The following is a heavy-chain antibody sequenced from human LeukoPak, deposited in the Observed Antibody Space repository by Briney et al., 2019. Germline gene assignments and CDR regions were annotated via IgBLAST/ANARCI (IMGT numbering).Heavy chain of an antibody. CDR3: AREPRAKQWLVLVRWFDY. V-gene: IGHV3-7*03. CDR1: GFTFSSYW. J-gene: IGHJ4*02. Sequence: PGGSLRLSCAASGFTFSSYWMSWVRQAPGKGLEWVANIKQDGSEKYYVDSVKGRFTISRDNAKNSLYLQMNSLRAEDTAVYYCAREPRAKQWLVLVRWFDYWGQGTLVTVSS. D-gene: IGHD6-19*01. CDR2: IKQDGSEK.